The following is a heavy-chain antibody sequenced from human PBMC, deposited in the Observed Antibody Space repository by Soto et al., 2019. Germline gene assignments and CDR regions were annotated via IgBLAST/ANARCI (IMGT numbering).Heavy chain of an antibody. CDR2: INPNSGDS. V-gene: IGHV1-2*02. Sequence: ASVKVSCKTSGCTFTGYYIHWIRQAPGQGLEWMGWINPNSGDSDYSQEFQGRVTMTSDTSITTAYMQLTRLRSDDTAVYYCARREQWLENFDFWGQGTLVTVSS. CDR3: ARREQWLENFDF. J-gene: IGHJ4*02. D-gene: IGHD6-19*01. CDR1: GCTFTGYY.